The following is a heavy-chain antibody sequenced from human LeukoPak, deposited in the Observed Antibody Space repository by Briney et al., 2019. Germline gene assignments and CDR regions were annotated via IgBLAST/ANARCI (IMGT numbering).Heavy chain of an antibody. D-gene: IGHD2-21*02. Sequence: GGSLRLSCAASGFTFSSYAMSWVRQAPGKGLEWVSAISGSGGSTYSADSVKGRFTISRDNSKNTLYLQMNSLRAEDTAVYYCAKTVPRYCGGDCYPSVNWFDPWGQGTLVTVSS. CDR2: ISGSGGST. CDR3: AKTVPRYCGGDCYPSVNWFDP. V-gene: IGHV3-23*01. CDR1: GFTFSSYA. J-gene: IGHJ5*02.